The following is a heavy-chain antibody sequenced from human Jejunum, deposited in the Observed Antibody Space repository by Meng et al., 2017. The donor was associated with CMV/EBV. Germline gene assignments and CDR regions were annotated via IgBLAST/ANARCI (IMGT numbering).Heavy chain of an antibody. CDR3: ARVRGGFDP. J-gene: IGHJ5*02. Sequence: SRTCTGSGGSMSGYYWSWIRQPPGKGLEWVGYIYYTGGTNYNPSLESRATISLDRTKSQFSLKLTSVTPADTAVYYCARVRGGFDPWGQGILVTSPQ. D-gene: IGHD2-15*01. CDR1: GGSMSGYY. CDR2: IYYTGGT. V-gene: IGHV4-59*01.